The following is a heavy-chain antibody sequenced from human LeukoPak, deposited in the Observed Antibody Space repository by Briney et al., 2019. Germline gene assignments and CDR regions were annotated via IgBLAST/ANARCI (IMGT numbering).Heavy chain of an antibody. Sequence: SETLSLTCTVSGGSISSYYWSWIRQPPGRGLEWIGYIYYSGSTNYNPSLKSRVTTSVDTSKNQFSLKLSSVTAADTAVYYCARDYADAFDIWGQGTMVTVSS. CDR3: ARDYADAFDI. D-gene: IGHD4-17*01. J-gene: IGHJ3*02. CDR1: GGSISSYY. V-gene: IGHV4-59*01. CDR2: IYYSGST.